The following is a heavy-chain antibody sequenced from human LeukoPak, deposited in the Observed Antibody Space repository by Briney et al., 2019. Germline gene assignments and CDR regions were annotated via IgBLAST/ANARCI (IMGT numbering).Heavy chain of an antibody. D-gene: IGHD3-22*01. CDR2: ISGSGGST. CDR1: GFTFSSYA. Sequence: PGGSLRLSCAASGFTFSSYAMSWVRQAPGKGLEWVSAISGSGGSTYYADSVKGRFTISRDNSKNTLYLRMNSLRAEDTAVYYCAKDSSLIVVVNGYFDYWGQGTLVTVSS. CDR3: AKDSSLIVVVNGYFDY. J-gene: IGHJ4*02. V-gene: IGHV3-23*01.